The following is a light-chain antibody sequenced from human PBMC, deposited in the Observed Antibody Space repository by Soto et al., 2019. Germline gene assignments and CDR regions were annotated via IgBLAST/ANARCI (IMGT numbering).Light chain of an antibody. J-gene: IGKJ5*01. V-gene: IGKV3-15*01. CDR1: QSVAGN. CDR3: QQYNNWPPIT. Sequence: EIVMTQSPATLSVSPGERATLSCRASQSVAGNLAWSQQRPGQAPRLLIYGASTRATGIPARFSGSGSGTEFTLTISSLQSEDLAVYYCQQYNNWPPITFGQGTRLEIK. CDR2: GAS.